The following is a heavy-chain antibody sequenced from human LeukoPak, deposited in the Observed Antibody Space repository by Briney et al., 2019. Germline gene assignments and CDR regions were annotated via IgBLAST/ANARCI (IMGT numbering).Heavy chain of an antibody. Sequence: GGSLRLSCAASGFTFSNYWMSWVRQAPGKGLEWVANIKQDGSEKYYVDSVKGRFTISRDNAKNSLYLQMNSLRAEDTAVYYCAKDPQRYSATSFDYWGQGTLVTVSS. V-gene: IGHV3-7*03. D-gene: IGHD1-26*01. CDR3: AKDPQRYSATSFDY. J-gene: IGHJ4*02. CDR1: GFTFSNYW. CDR2: IKQDGSEK.